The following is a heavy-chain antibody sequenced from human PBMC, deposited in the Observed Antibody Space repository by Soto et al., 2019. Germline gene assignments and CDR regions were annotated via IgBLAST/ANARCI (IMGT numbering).Heavy chain of an antibody. CDR3: ARLLDPVGGAFGI. Sequence: SESLSLTCAVSGGSVSSSSYYWGWIRQPPGKGLEWIGSIYYSGSTYYNPSLKSRVTISVDTSKNQFSLKLSSVTAADTAVYYCARLLDPVGGAFGIWGQGTMVTVSS. V-gene: IGHV4-39*01. D-gene: IGHD3-16*01. J-gene: IGHJ3*02. CDR1: GGSVSSSSYY. CDR2: IYYSGST.